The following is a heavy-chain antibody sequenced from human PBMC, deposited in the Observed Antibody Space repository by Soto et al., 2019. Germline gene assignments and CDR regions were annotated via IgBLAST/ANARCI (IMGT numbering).Heavy chain of an antibody. D-gene: IGHD6-13*01. J-gene: IGHJ4*02. Sequence: QVQLQESGPGLVKPSETLSLTCTVSGGSIGNSYWSWIRQSPGKGLEWIGYIYYSGSSNYNPSLKSRVSISEDTSKNQFSLKLSSVTAADTAVYYCARHISSWPIFDYWGQGTLVIVSS. V-gene: IGHV4-59*08. CDR1: GGSIGNSY. CDR2: IYYSGSS. CDR3: ARHISSWPIFDY.